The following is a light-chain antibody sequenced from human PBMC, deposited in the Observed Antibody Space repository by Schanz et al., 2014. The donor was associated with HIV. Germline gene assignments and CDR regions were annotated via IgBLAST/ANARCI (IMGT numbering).Light chain of an antibody. CDR1: QSVGGSQ. Sequence: EIVLTQSPGTLSLSPGERATLSCRTSQSVGGSQLAWYQHKRGQAPRLLIYATSFRATGIPDRFSGSGSGTDFTLTINDLRAEDVAIYFCQQYYALPLTFGGGTKVEVK. CDR2: ATS. CDR3: QQYYALPLT. V-gene: IGKV3-20*01. J-gene: IGKJ4*01.